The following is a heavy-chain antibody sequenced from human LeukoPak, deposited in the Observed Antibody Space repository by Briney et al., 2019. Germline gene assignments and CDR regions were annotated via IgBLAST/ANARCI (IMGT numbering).Heavy chain of an antibody. Sequence: SVKVSCKASGGTFSSYAISWVRQAPGQGLEWMGGIIPIFGTANYAQKFQGRVTITADESTSTAYMELSSLRSEDTAVYYCARGAAVVPTAIPNYYYYGMDSWGKGTTVTVSS. CDR1: GGTFSSYA. CDR2: IIPIFGTA. V-gene: IGHV1-69*13. CDR3: ARGAAVVPTAIPNYYYYGMDS. J-gene: IGHJ6*04. D-gene: IGHD2-2*01.